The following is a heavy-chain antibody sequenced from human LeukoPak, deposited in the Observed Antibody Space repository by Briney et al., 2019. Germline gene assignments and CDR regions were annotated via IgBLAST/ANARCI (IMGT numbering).Heavy chain of an antibody. J-gene: IGHJ5*02. V-gene: IGHV4-39*01. CDR3: ARSIRGYSSGWYYFDP. D-gene: IGHD6-19*01. CDR1: GAPISSSSYY. Sequence: SETLSLTCTVSGAPISSSSYYWGWIRQPRGKRLEWIGSIYYSGTTYYNPSLKRRVTISVDTSKNQFSLKLSSVTAADTAVYYGARSIRGYSSGWYYFDPWGQGTLVTVSS. CDR2: IYYSGTT.